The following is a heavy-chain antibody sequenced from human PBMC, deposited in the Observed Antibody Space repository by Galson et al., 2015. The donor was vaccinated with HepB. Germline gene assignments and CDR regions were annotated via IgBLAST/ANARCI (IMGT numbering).Heavy chain of an antibody. V-gene: IGHV1-46*03. Sequence: SVKVSCKASGYTFTSYYMHWVRQAPGQGLEWMGIINPSGGSTSYAQKFQGRVTMTRDTSTSTVYMELSSLRAQDTAVYYCARVAPYCSGGSCYSAHYGMDGWGQGATVTVSS. J-gene: IGHJ6*02. D-gene: IGHD2-15*01. CDR1: GYTFTSYY. CDR2: INPSGGST. CDR3: ARVAPYCSGGSCYSAHYGMDG.